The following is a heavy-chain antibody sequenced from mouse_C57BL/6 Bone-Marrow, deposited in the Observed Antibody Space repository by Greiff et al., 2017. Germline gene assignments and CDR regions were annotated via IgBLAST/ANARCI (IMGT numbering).Heavy chain of an antibody. D-gene: IGHD2-1*01. CDR3: ECARNHAGMDY. V-gene: IGHV1-55*01. Sequence: QVQLQQPGAELVKPGASVKMSCKASGYTFTSYWMTWVKQRPGQGLEWIGEIYPGSGSTNYNEKFKGKATLTVDTSSSTAYMQLSSLTSADSAVFDCECARNHAGMDYWGQGTSVTVSA. CDR2: IYPGSGST. J-gene: IGHJ4*01. CDR1: GYTFTSYW.